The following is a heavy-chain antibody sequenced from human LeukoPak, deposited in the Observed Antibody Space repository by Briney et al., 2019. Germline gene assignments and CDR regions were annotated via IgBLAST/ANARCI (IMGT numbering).Heavy chain of an antibody. CDR3: ARDVVIVPAAKTAFDY. CDR1: GGSISNYY. CDR2: IYNSGST. Sequence: SETLSLTCTVSGGSISNYYWSWIRQPPGKGLEWIAYIYNSGSTNYNPSLKSRVTISVDTSKKQFSLKLSSVIAADTAVYYCARDVVIVPAAKTAFDYWGQGTLVTVSS. J-gene: IGHJ4*02. V-gene: IGHV4-4*08. D-gene: IGHD2-2*01.